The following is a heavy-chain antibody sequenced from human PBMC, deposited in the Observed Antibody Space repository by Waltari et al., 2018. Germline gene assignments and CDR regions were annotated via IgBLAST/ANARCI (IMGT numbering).Heavy chain of an antibody. J-gene: IGHJ4*02. CDR1: GYTFTDYY. CDR3: ATDRYCTNGVCSHYFDY. D-gene: IGHD2-8*01. V-gene: IGHV1-69-2*01. Sequence: EVQLVQSGAEVKKPGATVKISCKASGYTFTDYYMHWVQQAPGKGLEWMGRVDPEDGETIYAEKCQGRVTITADTSTDTAYMELSSLRSEDTAVYYCATDRYCTNGVCSHYFDYWGQGTLVTVSS. CDR2: VDPEDGET.